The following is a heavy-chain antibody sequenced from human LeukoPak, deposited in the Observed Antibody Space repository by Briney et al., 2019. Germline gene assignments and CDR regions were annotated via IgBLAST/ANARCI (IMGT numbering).Heavy chain of an antibody. J-gene: IGHJ4*02. CDR2: ISGSGGST. CDR1: GFTFSSYA. V-gene: IGHV3-23*01. CDR3: AKDGSLLWFGELPYYFDY. Sequence: PGGSLRLSCAAPGFTFSSYAMSWVRQAPGKGLEWVSAISGSGGSTYYADSVKGRFTISRDNSKNTLYLQMNSLRAEDTAVYYCAKDGSLLWFGELPYYFDYWGQGTLVTVSS. D-gene: IGHD3-10*01.